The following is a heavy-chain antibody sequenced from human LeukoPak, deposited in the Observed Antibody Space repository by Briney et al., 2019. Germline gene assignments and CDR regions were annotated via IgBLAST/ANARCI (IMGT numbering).Heavy chain of an antibody. CDR3: AREDLVYCSGGSCDGAFDI. J-gene: IGHJ3*02. CDR1: GFTFSSYW. V-gene: IGHV3-74*01. Sequence: GGSLRLSCAASGFTFSSYWMHWVRQALGKGLVWVSRVNSDGSSTNYADSVKGRFTISRDNVKNTLYLQMNSLRAEDTAVYYCAREDLVYCSGGSCDGAFDIWGQGTMVTVSS. D-gene: IGHD2-15*01. CDR2: VNSDGSST.